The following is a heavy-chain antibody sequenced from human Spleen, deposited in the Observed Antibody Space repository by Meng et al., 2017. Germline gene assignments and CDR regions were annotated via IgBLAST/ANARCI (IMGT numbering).Heavy chain of an antibody. CDR1: GYTFTSYY. J-gene: IGHJ4*02. CDR2: IKPSGGWT. CDR3: AREAPETFNFDY. Sequence: QGQVVESGAEVTKPGAPVPVSCMASGYTFTSYYMHWVRQAPGQGLEWMGIIKPSGGWTFYALKFQGRVTVTRDTSTSKVYMELSSLTSEDTAVYYCAREAPETFNFDYWGQGTLVTVSS. V-gene: IGHV1-46*01.